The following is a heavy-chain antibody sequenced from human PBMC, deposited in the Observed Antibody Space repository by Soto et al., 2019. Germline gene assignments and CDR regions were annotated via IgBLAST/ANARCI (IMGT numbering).Heavy chain of an antibody. J-gene: IGHJ6*02. CDR3: ASLNNWSSGDGRIDV. V-gene: IGHV1-69*01. CDR2: IMPLYAKP. D-gene: IGHD1-20*01. Sequence: QVQLVQSGAEVNKPGSSVKVSCKASGGTFNTYTISWVRQVPGQGLEWMGGIMPLYAKPTYAQTFQGRLMIAADEHTNTVYMELSSLRAEDTALYYCASLNNWSSGDGRIDVWGRGTAGSVSS. CDR1: GGTFNTYT.